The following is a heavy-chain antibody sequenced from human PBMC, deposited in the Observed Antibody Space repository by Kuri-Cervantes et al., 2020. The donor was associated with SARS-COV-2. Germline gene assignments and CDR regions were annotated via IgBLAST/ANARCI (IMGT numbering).Heavy chain of an antibody. CDR1: GGSISSYY. D-gene: IGHD5-24*01. Sequence: SETLSLTCTVSGGSISSYYWSWIRQPPGKELEWIGYIYYSGSTNYNPSLKSRVTISVGTSKNQFSLKMSSVTAADTAVYYVARDPRGWLQHNPYWYFDLWGRGTLVTVSS. V-gene: IGHV4-59*12. J-gene: IGHJ2*01. CDR3: ARDPRGWLQHNPYWYFDL. CDR2: IYYSGST.